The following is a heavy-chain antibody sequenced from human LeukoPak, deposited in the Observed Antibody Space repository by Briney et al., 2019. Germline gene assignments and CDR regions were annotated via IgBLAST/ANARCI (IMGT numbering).Heavy chain of an antibody. CDR2: IYYSGST. Sequence: SETLSLTCTVSGYSISSSDWWGWIRQPPGKGLEWIGYIYYSGSTNYNPSLKSRVTMSVDTSKNQFSLKLGSVTALDTAVYYCARQTSGSYYVDYWGQGTLVTVSS. V-gene: IGHV4-28*06. D-gene: IGHD1-26*01. J-gene: IGHJ4*02. CDR3: ARQTSGSYYVDY. CDR1: GYSISSSDW.